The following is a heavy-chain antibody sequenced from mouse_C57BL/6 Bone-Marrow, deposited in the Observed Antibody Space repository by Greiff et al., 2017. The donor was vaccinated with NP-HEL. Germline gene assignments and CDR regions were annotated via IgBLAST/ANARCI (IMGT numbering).Heavy chain of an antibody. V-gene: IGHV1-15*01. CDR2: IDPETGGT. Sequence: LVESGAELVRPGASVTLSCKASGYTFTDYEMHWVKQTPVHGLEWIGAIDPETGGTAYNQKFKGKAILTADKSSSTAYMELRSLTSEDSAVYYCTRKGGNLLDYWGQGTTLTVSS. CDR3: TRKGGNLLDY. D-gene: IGHD2-1*01. CDR1: GYTFTDYE. J-gene: IGHJ2*01.